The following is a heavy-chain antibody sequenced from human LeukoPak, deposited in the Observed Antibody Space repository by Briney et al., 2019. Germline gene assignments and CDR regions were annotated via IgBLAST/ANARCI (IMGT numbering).Heavy chain of an antibody. J-gene: IGHJ4*02. CDR1: GFTFSSYE. D-gene: IGHD3-22*01. CDR3: ARNPYYYDSSGIDY. Sequence: GGSLRLSCAASGFTFSSYEMNWVRQAPGKGLEWVSYISSSGSTIYYADSVEGRFTISRDNAKNSLYLQMNSLRAEDTAVYYCARNPYYYDSSGIDYWGQGTLVTVSS. V-gene: IGHV3-48*03. CDR2: ISSSGSTI.